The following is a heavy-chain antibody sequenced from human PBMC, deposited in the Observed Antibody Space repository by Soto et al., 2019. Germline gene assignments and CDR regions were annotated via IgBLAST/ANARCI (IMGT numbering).Heavy chain of an antibody. D-gene: IGHD3-22*01. CDR3: ARDLYYYDSSGYFDY. Sequence: ASVKVSCKASGYTFTSYGISWVRQAPGQGLEWMGWINAYNGNTNYAQKLQGRVTMTTDTSTSTAYMALRSLRAEDTAVYYCARDLYYYDSSGYFDYWGQGTLVTVSS. CDR1: GYTFTSYG. V-gene: IGHV1-18*01. J-gene: IGHJ4*02. CDR2: INAYNGNT.